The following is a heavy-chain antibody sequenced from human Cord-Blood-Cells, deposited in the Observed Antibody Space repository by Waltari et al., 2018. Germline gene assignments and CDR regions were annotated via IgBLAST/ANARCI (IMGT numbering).Heavy chain of an antibody. Sequence: QVQLVQSGAEVKKPGASVKVSCKASGYTFTGYYMHWVRQAPGQGLEGMGWINPNCGGTNYAQRFQGWVTRTRDTSISTAYMELSRLRSDDTAVYYCARVFQDILTGYYYFDYWGQGTLVTVSS. CDR3: ARVFQDILTGYYYFDY. CDR2: INPNCGGT. V-gene: IGHV1-2*04. D-gene: IGHD3-9*01. CDR1: GYTFTGYY. J-gene: IGHJ4*02.